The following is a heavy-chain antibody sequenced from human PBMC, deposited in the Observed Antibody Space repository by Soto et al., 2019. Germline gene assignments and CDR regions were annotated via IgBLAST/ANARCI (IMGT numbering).Heavy chain of an antibody. Sequence: QVQLVQSGGGVVQPGTSLRLSCVATGFTFSNYGIHWIRQAPGRGLEWVAVIWHDGSRKYLADSVRGRFTISRDNSKNTVYLQMNSLRVEDSAVYYCEGRDDPFHVWGQGTMGTVSS. J-gene: IGHJ3*01. CDR3: EGRDDPFHV. CDR2: IWHDGSRK. CDR1: GFTFSNYG. V-gene: IGHV3-33*01. D-gene: IGHD3-16*01.